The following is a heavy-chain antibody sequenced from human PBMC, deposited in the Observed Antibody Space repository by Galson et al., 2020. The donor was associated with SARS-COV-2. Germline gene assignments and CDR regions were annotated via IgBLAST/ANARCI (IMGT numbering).Heavy chain of an antibody. D-gene: IGHD4-4*01. CDR1: GFTFSTYT. V-gene: IGHV3-21*01. CDR3: ATMTTVYYYFGMDV. J-gene: IGHJ6*02. Sequence: GGSLRLSCAASGFTFSTYTMNWVRQAPGKGLEWVSSISSSSNYIYYADSVKGRFTISRNNANNSLYLQMNSLRAEDTAVYYCATMTTVYYYFGMDVWGQGTTVTVSS. CDR2: ISSSSNYI.